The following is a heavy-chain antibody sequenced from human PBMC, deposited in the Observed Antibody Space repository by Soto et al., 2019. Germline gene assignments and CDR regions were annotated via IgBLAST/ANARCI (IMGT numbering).Heavy chain of an antibody. D-gene: IGHD3-10*01. V-gene: IGHV3-23*01. CDR3: ARDRRGDGIHNVDY. CDR1: GFTFGNYG. J-gene: IGHJ4*02. CDR2: ISPGGDFT. Sequence: EVQLLESGGGLGQPGGSLRLSCAASGFTFGNYGMTWVRQAPGKGLEWVSAISPGGDFTYYAASVEGRFTISRDNSKNTLYLQMNSLRVEDTAVYYCARDRRGDGIHNVDYWGQGTLVTVSS.